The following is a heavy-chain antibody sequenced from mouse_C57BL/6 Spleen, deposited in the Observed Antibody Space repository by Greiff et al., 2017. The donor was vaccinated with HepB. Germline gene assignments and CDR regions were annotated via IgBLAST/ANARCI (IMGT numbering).Heavy chain of an antibody. J-gene: IGHJ3*01. D-gene: IGHD2-4*01. CDR1: GYAFSSYW. CDR3: ARCDDYDRNWFAY. Sequence: QVHVQQSGAELVKPGASVKISCKASGYAFSSYWMNWVKQRPGKGLEWIGQIYPGDGDTNYNGKFKGKATLTADKSSSTAYMQLSSLTAEDSAVYFCARCDDYDRNWFAYWGQGTLVTVSA. CDR2: IYPGDGDT. V-gene: IGHV1-80*01.